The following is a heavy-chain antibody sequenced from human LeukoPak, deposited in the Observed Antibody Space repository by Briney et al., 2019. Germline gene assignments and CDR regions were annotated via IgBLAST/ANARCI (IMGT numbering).Heavy chain of an antibody. CDR2: ISSSSSYI. CDR1: GFTFSSYS. CDR3: ARDLSYCGGDCYDYYYYGMDV. J-gene: IGHJ6*02. V-gene: IGHV3-21*01. D-gene: IGHD2-21*02. Sequence: GGSLRLSCAASGFTFSSYSMNWVRQAPGKGLEWVSSISSSSSYIYYADSVKGRFTISRDNAKNSLYLQMNSLRAEDTAVYYCARDLSYCGGDCYDYYYYGMDVWGQGTTVTVSS.